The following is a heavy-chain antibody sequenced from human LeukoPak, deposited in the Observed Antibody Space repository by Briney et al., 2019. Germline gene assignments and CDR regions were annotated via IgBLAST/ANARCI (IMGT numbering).Heavy chain of an antibody. Sequence: SETLSLTCTVSGGSISSYYWSWIRHPPGKGLEWIGYIYYSGSTNYNPSLKSRVTISVDTSKNQFSLKLSSVTAADTAVYYCARQPINYYFDYWGQGTLVTVSS. CDR1: GGSISSYY. J-gene: IGHJ4*02. D-gene: IGHD3-9*01. CDR3: ARQPINYYFDY. V-gene: IGHV4-59*01. CDR2: IYYSGST.